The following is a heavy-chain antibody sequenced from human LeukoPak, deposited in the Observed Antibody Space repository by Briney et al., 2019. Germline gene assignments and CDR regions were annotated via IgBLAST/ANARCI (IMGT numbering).Heavy chain of an antibody. V-gene: IGHV3-30*03. D-gene: IGHD6-13*01. CDR1: GFIFSSYG. Sequence: GGSLRLSCAASGFIFSSYGMHWVRQAPGKGLEWVAVISYDGSNKYYADSVKGRFTISRDNSKNTLYLQMNSLRAEDTAVYYCARSPDRSSRDGAFDIWGQGTMVTVSS. CDR2: ISYDGSNK. CDR3: ARSPDRSSRDGAFDI. J-gene: IGHJ3*02.